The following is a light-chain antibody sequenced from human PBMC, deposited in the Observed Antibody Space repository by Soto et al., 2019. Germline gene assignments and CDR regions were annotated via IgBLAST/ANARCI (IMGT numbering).Light chain of an antibody. CDR3: TSFTTTNIWV. V-gene: IGLV2-14*01. CDR2: EVS. J-gene: IGLJ3*02. CDR1: SSDIGIYNY. Sequence: QSALTQPASVSGSPGQSITISCTGTSSDIGIYNYVSWYQQHPGKAPKLVICEVSNRPSGVSSRFSSSKSGNTASLTISELRAEDEADYYCTSFTTTNIWVFGGGTKLTVL.